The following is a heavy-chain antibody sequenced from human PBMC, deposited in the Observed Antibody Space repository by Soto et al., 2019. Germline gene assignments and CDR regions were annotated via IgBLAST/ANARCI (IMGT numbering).Heavy chain of an antibody. V-gene: IGHV3-21*01. Sequence: EVQLVESGGDLVKPGGSLRLSCADSGFTFSSYTMNWVRQAPGKGLEWVSSISYSSTYIYYADSVKGRFTISRDNAKNSLYLQMNSLSAAAPAVYYCARGGREIPSHFDFWGQGTLVTVSS. J-gene: IGHJ4*02. CDR3: ARGGREIPSHFDF. D-gene: IGHD2-21*01. CDR1: GFTFSSYT. CDR2: ISYSSTYI.